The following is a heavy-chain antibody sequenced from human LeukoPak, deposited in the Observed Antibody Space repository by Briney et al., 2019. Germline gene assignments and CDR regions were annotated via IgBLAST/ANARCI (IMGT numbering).Heavy chain of an antibody. CDR3: AKELTYYYMDV. CDR1: GFTFSDYY. J-gene: IGHJ6*03. CDR2: ISSSGSTI. Sequence: GRSLRLSCAASGFTFSDYYMSWIRQAPGKGLEWVSYISSSGSTIYYADSVKGRFTISRDNAKNSLYLQMNSLRAEDTAVYYCAKELTYYYMDVWGKGTTVTVSS. V-gene: IGHV3-11*01.